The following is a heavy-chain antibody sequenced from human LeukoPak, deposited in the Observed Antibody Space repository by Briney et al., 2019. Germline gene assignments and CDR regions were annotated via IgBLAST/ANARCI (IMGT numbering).Heavy chain of an antibody. J-gene: IGHJ5*02. V-gene: IGHV3-11*01. CDR1: GFPFHDSY. D-gene: IGHD3-10*01. CDR2: ISNSGDSI. CDR3: VRSRVRGDPFDP. Sequence: GGSLRLSCEASGFPFHDSYMTWIRQAPGKGLEWVSFISNSGDSIYYADSVKGRFITSRDNANNYLYLQMNSLRPEDTGLYYCVRSRVRGDPFDPWGQGTLVTVSS.